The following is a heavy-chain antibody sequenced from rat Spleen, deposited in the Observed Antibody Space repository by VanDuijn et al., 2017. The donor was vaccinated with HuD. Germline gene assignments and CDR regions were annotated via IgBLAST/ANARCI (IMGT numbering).Heavy chain of an antibody. D-gene: IGHD1-11*01. Sequence: EVQLVESGGGLVQPGRSMKLSCSVSGFTFSDYYMAWVRQAPTKGLEWVATISYDGSSTYYRDSVKGRFTISRDNAKSTLYLQMDSLRSEDTATYYCARSDYGGYAYWGQGVMVTVSS. CDR1: GFTFSDYY. V-gene: IGHV5-7*01. CDR2: ISYDGSST. J-gene: IGHJ2*01. CDR3: ARSDYGGYAY.